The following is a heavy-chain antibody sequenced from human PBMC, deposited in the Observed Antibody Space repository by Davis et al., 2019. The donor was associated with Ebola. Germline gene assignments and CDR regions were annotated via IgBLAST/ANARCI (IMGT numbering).Heavy chain of an antibody. D-gene: IGHD3-3*01. V-gene: IGHV3-7*01. CDR2: IPHVGSEK. CDR3: AKSGLSFGVVKYHYGMDV. Sequence: GESLKISCAASGFTFSTYYITWVRQAPGKGLEWVATIPHVGSEKYYVDSVKGRFTSSRDNAKNSVYLQMNSLRVEDTAVYYCAKSGLSFGVVKYHYGMDVWGKGTTVTVSS. J-gene: IGHJ6*04. CDR1: GFTFSTYY.